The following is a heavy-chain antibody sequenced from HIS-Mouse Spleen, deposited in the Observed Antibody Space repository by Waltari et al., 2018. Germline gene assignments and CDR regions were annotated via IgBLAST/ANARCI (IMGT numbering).Heavy chain of an antibody. CDR3: ARDVLRFVDSSGPYARFDL. CDR1: GGSISSSSYY. Sequence: QLQLQESGPGLVKPSETLSLTCTVSGGSISSSSYYWGWIRQPPGKGLEWIGSIYYSGSTYDNPSLKSRVTISVDTSKNQFSLKLSCVTAADTAVYYCARDVLRFVDSSGPYARFDLWGRGTLVTVSS. CDR2: IYYSGST. J-gene: IGHJ2*01. D-gene: IGHD3-22*01. V-gene: IGHV4-39*07.